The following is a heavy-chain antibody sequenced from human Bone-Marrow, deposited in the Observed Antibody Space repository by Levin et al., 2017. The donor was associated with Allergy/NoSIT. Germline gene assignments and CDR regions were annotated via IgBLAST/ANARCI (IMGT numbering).Heavy chain of an antibody. D-gene: IGHD2-8*02. V-gene: IGHV1-46*01. CDR3: AFILTGTSFFFDY. CDR1: GYTFTDYY. J-gene: IGHJ4*02. CDR2: VYPRDGST. Sequence: GGSLRLSCETSGYTFTDYYIHWVRQAPGQGLEWMGIVYPRDGSTRYAPKFQGRVTMTRDMSTSTVYMELRSLTSEDTATYFCAFILTGTSFFFDYWGQGTLVTVSS.